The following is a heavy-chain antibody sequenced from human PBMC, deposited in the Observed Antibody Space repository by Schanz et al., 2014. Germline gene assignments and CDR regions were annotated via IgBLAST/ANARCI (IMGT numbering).Heavy chain of an antibody. CDR2: MYINSGST. CDR1: GFTVNTNY. D-gene: IGHD1-26*01. J-gene: IGHJ4*02. V-gene: IGHV3-53*01. Sequence: EVQLVESGGGLIQPGGSLRLSCAVSGFTVNTNYMSWVRQAPGKGLEWISSMYINSGSTQYADSVKGRFTISRDNAKNSLYLQMSSLRAEDPAVYYCAKDPSYGSDWVKYLDLWGQGTLVTVSS. CDR3: AKDPSYGSDWVKYLDL.